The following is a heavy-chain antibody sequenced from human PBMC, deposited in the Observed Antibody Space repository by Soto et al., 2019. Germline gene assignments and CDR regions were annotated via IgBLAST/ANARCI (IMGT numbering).Heavy chain of an antibody. CDR3: ARDGYYDFWSGYRSDDYYYYGMDV. CDR2: ISAYNGNT. D-gene: IGHD3-3*01. J-gene: IGHJ6*02. V-gene: IGHV1-18*01. CDR1: GYTFTSYG. Sequence: ASVKVSCKASGYTFTSYGISWVRQAPGQGLEWMGWISAYNGNTNYAQKLQGRVTMTTDTSTSTAYMELRSLRSDDTAVYYCARDGYYDFWSGYRSDDYYYYGMDVWGQGTTVTVSS.